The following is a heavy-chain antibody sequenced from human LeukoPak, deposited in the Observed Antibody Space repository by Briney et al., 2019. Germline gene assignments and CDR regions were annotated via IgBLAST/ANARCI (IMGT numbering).Heavy chain of an antibody. D-gene: IGHD3-3*01. CDR2: INPSGGST. J-gene: IGHJ4*02. CDR3: ARDRAFGVVSGYYFDY. CDR1: GYTFTSYY. V-gene: IGHV1-46*01. Sequence: GASVKVSCKASGYTFTSYYMHWVRQAPGQGLEWMGIINPSGGSTSYAQKFQGRVTMTRDTSTSTVYMELSSLRSEDTAVYYCARDRAFGVVSGYYFDYWGQGPLVTVSP.